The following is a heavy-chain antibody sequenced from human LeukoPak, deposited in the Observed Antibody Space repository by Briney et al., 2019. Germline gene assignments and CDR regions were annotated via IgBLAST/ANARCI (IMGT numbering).Heavy chain of an antibody. CDR3: AKVGRTTVTAFAY. J-gene: IGHJ4*02. D-gene: IGHD4-17*01. V-gene: IGHV3-21*04. Sequence: GGSLRLSCAASGFTFSSYTMSWVRQAPGKGLEWVSSISGSSSYIYYADSVKGRFTISRDNAKNSLYLQMNSLRAEDTAVYYCAKVGRTTVTAFAYWGQGTLVTVSS. CDR2: ISGSSSYI. CDR1: GFTFSSYT.